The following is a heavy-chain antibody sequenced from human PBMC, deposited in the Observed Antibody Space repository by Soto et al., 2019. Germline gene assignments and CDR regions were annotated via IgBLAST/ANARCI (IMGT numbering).Heavy chain of an antibody. V-gene: IGHV5-10-1*01. CDR3: ARQIYDSDTGPNFQYYFDS. CDR2: IDPSDSQT. CDR1: GYSFAGYW. D-gene: IGHD3-22*01. Sequence: GESLNLSCKGSGYSFAGYWITWVRQKPGKGLDWMGRIDPSDSQTYYSPSFRGHVTISATKSITTVFLQWSSLRASDTAMYYCARQIYDSDTGPNFQYYFDSWGQGTPVTVSS. J-gene: IGHJ4*02.